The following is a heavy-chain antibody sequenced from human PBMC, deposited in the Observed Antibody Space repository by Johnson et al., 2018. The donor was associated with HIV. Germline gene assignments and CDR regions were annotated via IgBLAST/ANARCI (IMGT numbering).Heavy chain of an antibody. CDR2: IGGSGGTT. CDR3: ATHLDDYGDTLSDDAFDI. D-gene: IGHD4-17*01. Sequence: VQLVESGGGVLRPGGSLRLSCAASGFIFDDCGMSWVRQAPGKALEWVSVIGGSGGTTYYADSVKGRFTISRDNSRNTLYLQINSLRAEDTAVYYCATHLDDYGDTLSDDAFDIWGQGTMVTVSS. CDR1: GFIFDDCG. V-gene: IGHV3-23*04. J-gene: IGHJ3*02.